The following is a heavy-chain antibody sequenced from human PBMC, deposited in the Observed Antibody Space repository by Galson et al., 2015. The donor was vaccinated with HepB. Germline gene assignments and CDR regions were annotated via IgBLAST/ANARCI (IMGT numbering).Heavy chain of an antibody. CDR2: IYSGGST. V-gene: IGHV3-66*01. Sequence: SLRLSCAASGFTVSSNYMSWVRQAPGKGLEWVSVIYSGGSTYYADSVKGRFTISRDNSKNTLYLQMNSLRAEDTAVYYCARDQNDYVWGSYRYFGYWGQGTLVTVSS. D-gene: IGHD3-16*02. CDR1: GFTVSSNY. J-gene: IGHJ4*02. CDR3: ARDQNDYVWGSYRYFGY.